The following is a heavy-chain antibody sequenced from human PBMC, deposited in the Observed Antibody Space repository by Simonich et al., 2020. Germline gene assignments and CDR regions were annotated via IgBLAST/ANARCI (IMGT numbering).Heavy chain of an antibody. CDR1: GGSFSGYY. Sequence: QVQLQQWGAGLLKPSETLSLTCAVYGGSFSGYYWSWIRQPPGKGLEWIGEINHSGSTNYTTSIKSRVTISGDTTKNLFSLKLSSVTAEDPAVYYCARCGLVNYDILTGYHNWFDPWGQGTLVTVSS. V-gene: IGHV4-34*01. CDR2: INHSGST. CDR3: ARCGLVNYDILTGYHNWFDP. J-gene: IGHJ5*02. D-gene: IGHD3-9*01.